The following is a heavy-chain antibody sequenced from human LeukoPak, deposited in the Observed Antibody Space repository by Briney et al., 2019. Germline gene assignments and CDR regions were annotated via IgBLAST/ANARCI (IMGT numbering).Heavy chain of an antibody. CDR2: IYNSGST. CDR1: GGSISSYY. Sequence: SETLSLTCTVSGGSISSYYWSWIRQPPGKGLEWIGNIYNSGSTYYNPSLKSRVTISVDTSKNQFSLKLSSVTAADTAVYYCARQAYSSNLGWFDPWGQGTLVTVSS. V-gene: IGHV4-59*04. CDR3: ARQAYSSNLGWFDP. D-gene: IGHD6-13*01. J-gene: IGHJ5*02.